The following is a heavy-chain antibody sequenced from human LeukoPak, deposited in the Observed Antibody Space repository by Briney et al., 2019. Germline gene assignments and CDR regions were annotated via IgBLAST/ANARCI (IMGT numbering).Heavy chain of an antibody. V-gene: IGHV1-46*01. D-gene: IGHD3-10*01. CDR3: ARGGYDSGSYYKGPLYYFDY. CDR1: GYTFIRYY. J-gene: IGHJ4*02. Sequence: ASVKVSCKASGYTFIRYYMHWVRQAPGQGLEWMGIINPSSGSTSYAQKFQGRVTMTRDMSTSTVYMELSSLRAEDTAVYYCARGGYDSGSYYKGPLYYFDYWGQGTLVTVSS. CDR2: INPSSGST.